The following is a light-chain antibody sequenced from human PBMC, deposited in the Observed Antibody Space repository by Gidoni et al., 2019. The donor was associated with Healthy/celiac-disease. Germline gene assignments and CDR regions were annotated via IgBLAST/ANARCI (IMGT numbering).Light chain of an antibody. J-gene: IGKJ1*01. Sequence: EIVITQSPATLSVSPAERATLSSRASQSVSSNLAWYQQKPGQAPRPLIYGASTRATGIPARFSGSGSGTEFTRTISSLQSEDVAVYYCQQYNNWPPRTFGQGTKVEIK. CDR1: QSVSSN. V-gene: IGKV3-15*01. CDR2: GAS. CDR3: QQYNNWPPRT.